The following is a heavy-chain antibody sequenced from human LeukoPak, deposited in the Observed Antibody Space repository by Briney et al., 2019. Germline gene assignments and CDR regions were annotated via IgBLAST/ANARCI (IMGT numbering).Heavy chain of an antibody. V-gene: IGHV3-74*01. CDR2: INSDGSST. Sequence: GGSLRLSCAASGFTFSSYWMHWVRQAPGKGLVWVSRINSDGSSTSYADSVKGRFTISRDNAKNTLYLQMNSLRAEDTAVCYCARVGRRWLQDWFDPWGQGTLVTVSS. D-gene: IGHD5-24*01. J-gene: IGHJ5*02. CDR1: GFTFSSYW. CDR3: ARVGRRWLQDWFDP.